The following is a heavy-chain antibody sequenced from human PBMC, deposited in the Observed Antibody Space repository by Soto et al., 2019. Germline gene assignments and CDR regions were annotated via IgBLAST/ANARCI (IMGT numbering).Heavy chain of an antibody. CDR1: GYPVTAYY. V-gene: IGHV1-2*02. D-gene: IGHD3-3*01. CDR2: INPATGAA. J-gene: IGHJ3*02. CDR3: ARGGGVGVAGSAAFDM. Sequence: QLHLVQSGAVVKKPGASVTVSCSASGYPVTAYYMHWVRQAPGRGLEWMGGINPATGAAKYTQTFQGTVTMTRDTSTSTVFMDLSGLTSEDAAVFYCARGGGVGVAGSAAFDMWGQGTLVTVSS.